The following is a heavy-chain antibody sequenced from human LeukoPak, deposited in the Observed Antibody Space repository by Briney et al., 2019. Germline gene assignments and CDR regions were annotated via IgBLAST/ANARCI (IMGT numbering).Heavy chain of an antibody. CDR2: ISGSGGGT. Sequence: GGSLRLSCAASGFTFSSYAMSWVRQAPGKGLEWVSAISGSGGGTYYADSVKGRFTISRDNSKNTLYLQMNSLRAEDTAVYYCAKDRYSYGWDYYFDYWGQGTLVTVSS. V-gene: IGHV3-23*01. CDR3: AKDRYSYGWDYYFDY. CDR1: GFTFSSYA. J-gene: IGHJ4*02. D-gene: IGHD5-18*01.